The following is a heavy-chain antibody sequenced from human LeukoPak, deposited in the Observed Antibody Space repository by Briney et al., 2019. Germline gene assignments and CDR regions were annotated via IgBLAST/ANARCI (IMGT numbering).Heavy chain of an antibody. CDR2: NSGGDT. J-gene: IGHJ4*02. CDR1: GFSVSDKH. D-gene: IGHD3-22*01. Sequence: GGSLRLSCAVSGFSVSDKHMAWVRQAPGKGLKWASVNSGGDTNYADSVKGRFTISRDNSKNTLYLQMNSLRAEDTAVYYCARGAGYYDSSGSYYGYYFDYWGQGTLVTVSS. V-gene: IGHV3-66*02. CDR3: ARGAGYYDSSGSYYGYYFDY.